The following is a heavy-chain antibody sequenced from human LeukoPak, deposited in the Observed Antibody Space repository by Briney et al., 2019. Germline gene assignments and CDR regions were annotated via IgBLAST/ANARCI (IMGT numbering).Heavy chain of an antibody. J-gene: IGHJ6*02. CDR1: GGGSISSSNPY. V-gene: IGHV4-39*01. Sequence: SETLSLTCIVSGGGSISSSNPYWGWIRQPPGKGLEWIGSINYSGSTQYNPSLKSRVTLSVDTSKDQFSLKLSSVTAADTAVYYCARGPPAYYYYYYGMDVWGQGTTVTVSS. CDR3: ARGPPAYYYYYYGMDV. CDR2: INYSGST. D-gene: IGHD6-25*01.